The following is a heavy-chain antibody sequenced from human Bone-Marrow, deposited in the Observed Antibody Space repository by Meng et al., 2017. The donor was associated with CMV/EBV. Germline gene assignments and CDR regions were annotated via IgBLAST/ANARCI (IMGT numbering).Heavy chain of an antibody. CDR2: ISSSSSYI. Sequence: GGSLRLSCAASGFTFSSYSMNWVRQAPGKGLEWVSSISSSSSYIYYADSVKGRFTISRDNAKNSLYLQMNSLRAEDTAVYYCARDLGYFDSHYYYGMDVWGQGTTVTASS. CDR3: ARDLGYFDSHYYYGMDV. D-gene: IGHD3-9*01. J-gene: IGHJ6*02. V-gene: IGHV3-21*01. CDR1: GFTFSSYS.